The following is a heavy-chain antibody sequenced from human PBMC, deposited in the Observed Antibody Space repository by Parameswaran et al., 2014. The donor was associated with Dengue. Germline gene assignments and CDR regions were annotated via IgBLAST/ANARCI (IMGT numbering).Heavy chain of an antibody. V-gene: IGHV1-18*01. Sequence: WVRQAPGQGLEWMGWISAFNADTRYADKFQDRVTMTSDTSTSTVYMELKSLRSDDTAVYFCARDRIAVDSRWYSGSPVDSWGQGTLVTVSS. J-gene: IGHJ5*01. D-gene: IGHD1-26*01. CDR3: ARDRIAVDSRWYSGSPVDS. CDR2: ISAFNADT.